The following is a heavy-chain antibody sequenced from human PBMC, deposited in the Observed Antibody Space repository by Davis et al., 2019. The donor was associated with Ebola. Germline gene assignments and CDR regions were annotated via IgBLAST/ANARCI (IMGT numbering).Heavy chain of an antibody. Sequence: SVKVSCKASGGTFSSYAISWVRQAPGQGLEWMGGIIPIFGTANYAQKFQGRVTITADESTSTAYMELSSLRSEDTAVYYCARGGDLHQLLNQYYFDYWGQGTLVTVSS. CDR3: ARGGDLHQLLNQYYFDY. V-gene: IGHV1-69*13. CDR1: GGTFSSYA. D-gene: IGHD2-2*02. CDR2: IIPIFGTA. J-gene: IGHJ4*02.